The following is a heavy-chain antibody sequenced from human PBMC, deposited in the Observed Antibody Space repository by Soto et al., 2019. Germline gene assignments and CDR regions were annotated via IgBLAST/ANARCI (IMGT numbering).Heavy chain of an antibody. CDR2: IYYSGST. D-gene: IGHD5-18*01. V-gene: IGHV4-39*01. Sequence: PSETLSLTCTVSGGSISSSSYYWGWIRQPPGKGQEWIGSIYYSGSTYYNPSLKSRVTISVDTSKNQFSLKLSSVTAADTAVYYCARHRLQLWSRFDYWGQGTLVTVSS. J-gene: IGHJ4*02. CDR1: GGSISSSSYY. CDR3: ARHRLQLWSRFDY.